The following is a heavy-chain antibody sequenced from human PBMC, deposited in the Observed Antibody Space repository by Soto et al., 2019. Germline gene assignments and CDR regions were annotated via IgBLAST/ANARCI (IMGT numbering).Heavy chain of an antibody. CDR3: ARSSGYVPGGY. CDR1: GYPISSGYY. CDR2: IHHSGST. D-gene: IGHD5-12*01. Sequence: SETLSLTCAVSGYPISSGYYWGWIRQPPGKGLEWIGIIHHSGSTYYNPSLRSRITISVDTSKNQFSLKMPSVTAADAAVYYCARSSGYVPGGYWGQGILVTVSS. J-gene: IGHJ4*02. V-gene: IGHV4-38-2*01.